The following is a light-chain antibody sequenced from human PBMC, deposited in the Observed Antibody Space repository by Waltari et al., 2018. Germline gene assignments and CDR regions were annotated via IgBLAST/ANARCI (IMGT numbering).Light chain of an antibody. CDR2: DVS. Sequence: QSALTQPRSVSGSPGQSVTISCTGASSDVGAHNYFPWYQRPPGKAPKLMIYDVSKRPSGVPDRFSGSKSGDTASLTISGLRAEDEADYYCCSYAGRYTYVFGTGTKVTVL. CDR3: CSYAGRYTYV. V-gene: IGLV2-11*01. CDR1: SSDVGAHNY. J-gene: IGLJ1*01.